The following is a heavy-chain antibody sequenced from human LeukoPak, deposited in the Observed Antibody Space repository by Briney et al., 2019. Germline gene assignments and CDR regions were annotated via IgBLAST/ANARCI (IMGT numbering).Heavy chain of an antibody. D-gene: IGHD4-23*01. CDR1: GFTFSTYA. J-gene: IGHJ4*02. V-gene: IGHV3-30-3*01. CDR3: ARDHGGPPP. CDR2: ISYDGSNK. Sequence: PGGSLRLSCAASGFTFSTYAMHWVRQGPGKGLEWVAVISYDGSNKFYADSVKGRFTISRDNAKNSLYLQMNSLRAEDTAVYYCARDHGGPPPWGQGTLVTVSS.